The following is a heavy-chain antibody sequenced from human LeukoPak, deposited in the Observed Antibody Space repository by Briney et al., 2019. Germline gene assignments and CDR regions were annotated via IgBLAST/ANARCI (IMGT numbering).Heavy chain of an antibody. CDR3: ARGSGYYGSGSYYQ. CDR2: IYYSGST. Sequence: PSETLSLTCTVSGGSISSYYWSWIRQPPGKGLEWIGYIYYSGSTNYNPSLKSRVTISVDTSKNQFSLKLSSVTAADTAVYYCARGSGYYGSGSYYQWGQGALVTVSS. CDR1: GGSISSYY. J-gene: IGHJ4*02. V-gene: IGHV4-59*08. D-gene: IGHD3-10*01.